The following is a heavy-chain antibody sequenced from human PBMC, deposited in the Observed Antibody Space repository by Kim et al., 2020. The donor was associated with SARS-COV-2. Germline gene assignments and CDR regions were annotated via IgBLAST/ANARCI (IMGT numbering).Heavy chain of an antibody. CDR1: GGSISSGGYS. Sequence: SETLSLTCAVSGGSISSGGYSWSWIRQPPGKGLEWIGYIYHSGSTYYNPSLKSRVTISVDRSKNQFSLKLSSVTAADTAVYYCARGDPTFGGVIGSVDYWGQGTLVTVSS. J-gene: IGHJ4*02. D-gene: IGHD3-16*02. CDR2: IYHSGST. CDR3: ARGDPTFGGVIGSVDY. V-gene: IGHV4-30-2*01.